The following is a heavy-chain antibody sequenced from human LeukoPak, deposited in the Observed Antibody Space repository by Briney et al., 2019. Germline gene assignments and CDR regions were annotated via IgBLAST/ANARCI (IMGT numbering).Heavy chain of an antibody. D-gene: IGHD2-2*01. CDR1: GFTFSSYS. Sequence: GGSLRLSCAASGFTFSSYSMNWVRQAPGKGLEWVSYISSSGSTISYADSVKGRFTISRDNAKDSLYLQMNSLRAEDTAVYYCASSPNIVPDAIFGWFDPWGQGTLVTVSS. J-gene: IGHJ5*02. V-gene: IGHV3-48*04. CDR3: ASSPNIVPDAIFGWFDP. CDR2: ISSSGSTI.